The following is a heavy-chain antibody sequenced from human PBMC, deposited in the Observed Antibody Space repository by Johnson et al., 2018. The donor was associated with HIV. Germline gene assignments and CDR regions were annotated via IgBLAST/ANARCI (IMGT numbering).Heavy chain of an antibody. CDR3: AKGTNGQSWAFDI. Sequence: VQLVESGGGVVQPGTSLILSRAASGFTFSYYYMHWVRQAPGQGLEWVALTSYDESDKFYADSVKGRFIISRDNPRNTLYLQMNGLRAEDTAVYYCAKGTNGQSWAFDIWGQGTVVTVSS. V-gene: IGHV3-30*04. CDR1: GFTFSYYY. CDR2: TSYDESDK. D-gene: IGHD2-8*01. J-gene: IGHJ3*02.